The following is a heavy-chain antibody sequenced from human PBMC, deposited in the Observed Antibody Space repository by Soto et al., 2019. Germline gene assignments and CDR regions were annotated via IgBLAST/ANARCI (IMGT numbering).Heavy chain of an antibody. Sequence: VQLLESGAGSVQSGGSQRLSSVVSGFNFHNYVMTWVRQAPGKGLEWVSGITGGGEKTYYADSVKRRFTISRDKSKNTLYLQMKILRTDDTAVYFCAKDQSRGTTLSYPDFWGRGTLFSVPP. CDR1: GFNFHNYV. CDR3: AKDQSRGTTLSYPDF. V-gene: IGHV3-23*01. D-gene: IGHD3-10*01. CDR2: ITGGGEKT. J-gene: IGHJ4*02.